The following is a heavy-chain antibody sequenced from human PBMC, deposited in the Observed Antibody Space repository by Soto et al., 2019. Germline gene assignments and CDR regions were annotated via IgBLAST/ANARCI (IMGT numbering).Heavy chain of an antibody. CDR2: ITYDGSSK. J-gene: IGHJ4*02. Sequence: GGSLRLSCAASGFTFSSYAMSWVRQAPGKGLEWVAVITYDGSSKYYADSVKGRFTISRDNSKNTLYLQMNSLRAEDTAVYYCARNDRKVQLWPPFDYWGQGTLVTVSS. V-gene: IGHV3-30*04. D-gene: IGHD5-18*01. CDR3: ARNDRKVQLWPPFDY. CDR1: GFTFSSYA.